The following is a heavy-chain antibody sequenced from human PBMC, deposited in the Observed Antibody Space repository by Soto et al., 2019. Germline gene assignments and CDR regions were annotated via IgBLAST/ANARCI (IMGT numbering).Heavy chain of an antibody. CDR2: ISGSGGNT. CDR1: GFTFITYD. Sequence: RGSLRLSCAASGFTFITYDMNWVRQAPGKGLEWVSGISGSGGNTYYADSVKGRVTISRDNSKNALYLQMNSLRAEDTALYYCAKDMNTPCLGELVHGGQGAL. J-gene: IGHJ4*02. CDR3: AKDMNTPCLGELVH. D-gene: IGHD3-16*01. V-gene: IGHV3-23*01.